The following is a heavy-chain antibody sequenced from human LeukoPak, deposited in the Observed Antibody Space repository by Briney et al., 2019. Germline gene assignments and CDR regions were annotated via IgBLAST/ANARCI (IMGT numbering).Heavy chain of an antibody. CDR1: GGTFSSYA. V-gene: IGHV1-69*05. CDR3: ARVGRAYYDSSGYFIFDY. Sequence: ASVKVSCKASGGTFSSYAISWVRQAPGQGLEWMGGIIPIFGTANCAQKFQGRVTITTDESTSTAYMELSSLRSEATAVYYCARVGRAYYDSSGYFIFDYWGQGTLVTVSS. CDR2: IIPIFGTA. J-gene: IGHJ4*02. D-gene: IGHD3-22*01.